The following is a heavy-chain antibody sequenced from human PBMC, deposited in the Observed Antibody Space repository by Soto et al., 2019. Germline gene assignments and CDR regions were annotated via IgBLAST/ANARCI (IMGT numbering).Heavy chain of an antibody. CDR3: ARDLSKGSYGRHHALDI. V-gene: IGHV4-31*01. J-gene: IGHJ3*02. Sequence: QVQLQESGPGLVKPSQTLSLTCTVSGGSISSGGYYWSWIRQHPGKGLEWIGYIYYSGSTYYNPSFKSLVNMSVDTSKNQFSLKLSSVIAADTAVYYCARDLSKGSYGRHHALDIWGQGTMVTVSS. CDR1: GGSISSGGYY. D-gene: IGHD5-18*01. CDR2: IYYSGST.